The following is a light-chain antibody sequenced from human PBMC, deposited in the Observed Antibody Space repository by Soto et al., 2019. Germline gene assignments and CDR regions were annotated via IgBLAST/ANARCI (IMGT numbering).Light chain of an antibody. CDR1: SSDVGAYNY. Sequence: QSALTQPASVSGSPGQSTTISCTGTSSDVGAYNYVSWFQQHPGKAPRLMIYDVSDRPSGVSNRFSGSKSGNTASLTISGLQAEDEADYYCSSSTTRNTRVFGGGTKLTVL. V-gene: IGLV2-14*01. J-gene: IGLJ2*01. CDR3: SSSTTRNTRV. CDR2: DVS.